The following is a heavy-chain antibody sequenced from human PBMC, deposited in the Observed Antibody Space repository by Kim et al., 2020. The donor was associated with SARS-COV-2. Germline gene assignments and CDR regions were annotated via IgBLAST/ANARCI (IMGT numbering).Heavy chain of an antibody. CDR3: AKGLYSSSWFVDY. D-gene: IGHD6-13*01. V-gene: IGHV3-23*03. J-gene: IGHJ4*02. Sequence: YYADSVKGRFTISRDNSKNTLYLQMTSLRAEDTAVYYCAKGLYSSSWFVDYWGQGTLVTVSS.